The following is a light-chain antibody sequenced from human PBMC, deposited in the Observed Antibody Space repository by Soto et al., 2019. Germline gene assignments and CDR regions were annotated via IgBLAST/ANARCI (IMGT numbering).Light chain of an antibody. CDR2: DAS. Sequence: AIQLTQSPSSLSASVGDRVTITCRASQGISSALAWYQQKPGKAPKLLIYDASSLESGAPSRFSGSGSGTDFTLTISSLQPEDFATYYCQQFNSYPQYTFGQGTKLEIK. CDR3: QQFNSYPQYT. J-gene: IGKJ2*01. CDR1: QGISSA. V-gene: IGKV1-13*02.